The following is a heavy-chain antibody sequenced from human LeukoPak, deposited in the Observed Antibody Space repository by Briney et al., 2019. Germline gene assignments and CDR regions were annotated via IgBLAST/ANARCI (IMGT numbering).Heavy chain of an antibody. CDR3: ARGTTVVTPNLGY. CDR2: ISSSSYI. D-gene: IGHD4-23*01. J-gene: IGHJ4*02. V-gene: IGHV3-21*01. CDR1: GFTFSSYW. Sequence: PGGSLRLSCAASGFTFSSYWMSWVRQAPGKGLEWVSSISSSSYIYYADSVKGRFTISRDNAKNSLYLQMNSLRAEDTAVYYCARGTTVVTPNLGYWGQGTLVTVSS.